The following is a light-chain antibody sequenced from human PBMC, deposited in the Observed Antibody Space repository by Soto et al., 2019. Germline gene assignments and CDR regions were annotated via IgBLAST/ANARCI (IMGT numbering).Light chain of an antibody. CDR3: QRT. Sequence: DIQLTQSPSSLSASVGDRVTINCRVSQGISSYLNWYRQKPGKVPKLLIYSASNLQSGVPSRFSGSVSGTDFTLTISSMQPEDVATYYGQRTYGGGTKVEIK. V-gene: IGKV1-27*01. CDR1: QGISSY. J-gene: IGKJ4*01. CDR2: SAS.